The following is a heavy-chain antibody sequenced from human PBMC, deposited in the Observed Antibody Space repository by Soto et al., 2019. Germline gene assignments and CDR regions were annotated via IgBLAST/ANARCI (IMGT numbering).Heavy chain of an antibody. Sequence: SGPTLVNPTETLTLTCTVSGFSLSNARMGVSWIRQPPGKALEWLAHIFSNDEKSYSTSLKSRLTISKDTSKSQVVLTMTNMDPVDTATYYCARILLVVPAAFLAYYYYGMDVWGQGTTVTVSS. CDR3: ARILLVVPAAFLAYYYYGMDV. CDR1: GFSLSNARMG. D-gene: IGHD2-2*01. J-gene: IGHJ6*02. CDR2: IFSNDEK. V-gene: IGHV2-26*01.